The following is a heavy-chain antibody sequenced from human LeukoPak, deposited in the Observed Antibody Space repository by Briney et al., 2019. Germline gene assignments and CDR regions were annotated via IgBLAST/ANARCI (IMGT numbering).Heavy chain of an antibody. J-gene: IGHJ4*02. V-gene: IGHV4-39*07. D-gene: IGHD1-26*01. Sequence: PSETLSLTCTVSGDSISSTIHYWGWIRQPPGKGLEWIGSIYYSGSTYYNPSLKSRVTISLDRSKDQFSLKLSSVTAADTAVYYCARNTGGSYGGWGPFDYWGQGTLVTVSS. CDR2: IYYSGST. CDR1: GDSISSTIHY. CDR3: ARNTGGSYGGWGPFDY.